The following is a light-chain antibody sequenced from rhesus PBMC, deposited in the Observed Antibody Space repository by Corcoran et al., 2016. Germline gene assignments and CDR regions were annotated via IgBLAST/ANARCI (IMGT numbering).Light chain of an antibody. V-gene: IGKV3-31*02. Sequence: EIVMTQSPATLSWSPGETATISCRTSQRVSSKLAWYQQKPGQAPRLLIYGAASRAPGHPDRFSGSGSGTDFTLTISSMEPGDFAVYYCQATSNLWAFSQGTKVEIK. CDR2: GAA. CDR1: QRVSSK. J-gene: IGKJ1*01. CDR3: QATSNLWA.